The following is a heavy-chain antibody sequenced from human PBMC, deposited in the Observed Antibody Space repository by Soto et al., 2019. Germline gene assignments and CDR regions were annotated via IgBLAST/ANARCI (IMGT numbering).Heavy chain of an antibody. CDR2: ISAYNGNT. CDR1: GYTSTSYG. V-gene: IGHV1-18*01. CDR3: ARVYCRGGSCYLAFFDD. Sequence: ASVKVSCKASGYTSTSYGISWVRQAPGQGLEWMGWISAYNGNTNYAQKLQGRVTMTTDTSTSTAYMELRSLRSDDTAVYYCARVYCRGGSCYLAFFDDWGQGTLVTVSS. J-gene: IGHJ4*02. D-gene: IGHD2-15*01.